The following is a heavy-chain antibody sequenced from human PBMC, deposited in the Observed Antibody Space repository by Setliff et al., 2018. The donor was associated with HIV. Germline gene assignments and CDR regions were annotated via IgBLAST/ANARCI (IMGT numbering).Heavy chain of an antibody. D-gene: IGHD6-19*01. J-gene: IGHJ4*02. CDR1: GGTFSSSA. CDR2: IIPVFGMT. Sequence: SVKVSCKASGGTFSSSALSWVRQARGQGPEWLGGIIPVFGMTDYAQNFQGRLTITADTSTSTAYMELSRLRSDDTAVYYCARSPRYSSGWYDSYFDQWGQGTLVTVS. V-gene: IGHV1-69*10. CDR3: ARSPRYSSGWYDSYFDQ.